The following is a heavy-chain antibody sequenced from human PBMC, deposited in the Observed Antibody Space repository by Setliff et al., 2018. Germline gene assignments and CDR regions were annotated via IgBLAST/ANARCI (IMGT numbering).Heavy chain of an antibody. CDR2: VSHSGST. CDR1: GGSVSPYF. J-gene: IGHJ6*02. D-gene: IGHD3-10*01. Sequence: SETLSLTCTVSGGSVSPYFWSWIRQPPGKGLEWLGEVSHSGSTNYKPSLKGRVAMSVDTSKNQFSLRLSSVTAADTAVYFCARERSVVQGVFFRSHGLDVWGQGTTVTVSS. V-gene: IGHV4-34*01. CDR3: ARERSVVQGVFFRSHGLDV.